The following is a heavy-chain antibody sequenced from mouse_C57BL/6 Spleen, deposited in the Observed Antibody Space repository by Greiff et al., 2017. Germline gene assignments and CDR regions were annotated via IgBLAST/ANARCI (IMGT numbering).Heavy chain of an antibody. Sequence: EVQLQESGGGLVKPGGSLKLSCAASGFTFSSYAMSWVRQTPEKRLEWVATISDGGSYTYYPDNVKGRFTISRDNAKNNLYLQMSHLKSEDTAMYYCARDGGYDVGAMDYWGQGTSVTVSS. J-gene: IGHJ4*01. CDR1: GFTFSSYA. CDR2: ISDGGSYT. V-gene: IGHV5-4*01. CDR3: ARDGGYDVGAMDY. D-gene: IGHD2-2*01.